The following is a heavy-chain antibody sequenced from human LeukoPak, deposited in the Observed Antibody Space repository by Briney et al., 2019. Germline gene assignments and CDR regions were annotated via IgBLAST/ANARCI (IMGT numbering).Heavy chain of an antibody. Sequence: SETLSLTCTVSGGSISSGGYYWSWIRQHPGKGLEWIGYIYYSGSTYYNPSLKSRVTISVDTSKNQFSLKLSSVTAADTAVYYCARAGYSSSPRYYYYYGMDVWGQGTTVTVSS. CDR2: IYYSGST. CDR1: GGSISSGGYY. D-gene: IGHD6-6*01. J-gene: IGHJ6*02. CDR3: ARAGYSSSPRYYYYYGMDV. V-gene: IGHV4-31*03.